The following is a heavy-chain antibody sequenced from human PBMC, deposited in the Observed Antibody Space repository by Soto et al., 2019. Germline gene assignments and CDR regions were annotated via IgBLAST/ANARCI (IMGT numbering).Heavy chain of an antibody. CDR1: GYTFTSYD. D-gene: IGHD2-2*01. CDR3: ARFVRHQLPTIDF. J-gene: IGHJ4*02. CDR2: MNPESRNT. V-gene: IGHV1-8*01. Sequence: QVQLVQSGAEVKEPGASVRVSCKASGYTFTSYDINWVRQATGQGLEWMGWMNPESRNTGYAQKFQGRVTMTRDTSISTAYMELTSLRSEDTAVYYCARFVRHQLPTIDFWGQGTLVPVSS.